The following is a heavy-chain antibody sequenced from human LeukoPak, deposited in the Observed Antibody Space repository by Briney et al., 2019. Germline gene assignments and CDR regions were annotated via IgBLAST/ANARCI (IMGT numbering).Heavy chain of an antibody. CDR3: ARMPQPRYSYSYQCYFDY. CDR1: GYTFTSYG. V-gene: IGHV1-18*01. D-gene: IGHD5-18*01. Sequence: ASVKVSCKACGYTFTSYGISLVRQAPGQGLEWMGWISAYNGNTNYAQKLQGRVTMTTDTSTSTAYMELRSLRSDDTAVYYCARMPQPRYSYSYQCYFDYWGQGTLVTVSS. CDR2: ISAYNGNT. J-gene: IGHJ4*02.